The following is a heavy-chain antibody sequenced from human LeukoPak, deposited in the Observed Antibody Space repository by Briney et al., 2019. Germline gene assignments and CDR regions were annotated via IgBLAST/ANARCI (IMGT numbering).Heavy chain of an antibody. D-gene: IGHD2-15*01. CDR2: ISGSGDIT. Sequence: GGSLRLSCAASGFTFSSYAMSWVRQAPGKGLEWVSGISGSGDITYYADSVKGRFTISRDNSKDTLYLQMNSLRAEGTAVYYCAKEHCSGGSCYSHYFDYWGQGTLVTVSS. J-gene: IGHJ4*02. V-gene: IGHV3-23*01. CDR1: GFTFSSYA. CDR3: AKEHCSGGSCYSHYFDY.